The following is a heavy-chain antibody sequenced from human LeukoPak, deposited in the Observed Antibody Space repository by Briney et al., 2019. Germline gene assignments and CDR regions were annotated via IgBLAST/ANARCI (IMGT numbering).Heavy chain of an antibody. J-gene: IGHJ6*02. CDR2: IYYSGST. Sequence: SETLSLTCTVSGGSVSSGGYYWSWIRQHPGKGLEWIGYIYYSGSTYYNPSLKSRVTISVDTSKNQFSLKLSSVTAADTAVYYCARDAVAGTSYYYYYYGMDVWGQGTTVTVSS. CDR1: GGSVSSGGYY. CDR3: ARDAVAGTSYYYYYYGMDV. V-gene: IGHV4-31*03. D-gene: IGHD6-19*01.